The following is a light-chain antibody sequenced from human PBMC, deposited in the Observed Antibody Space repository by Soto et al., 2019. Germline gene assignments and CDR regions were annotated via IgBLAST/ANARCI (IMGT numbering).Light chain of an antibody. CDR2: DIS. Sequence: DIQLTQSASSLSASVGDRVTITCQASQVITNYLNWYQQKPGKAPKLLIYDISTLEIGVPSRFGGSGSGTHFTFTITGLQPEDSATYYCQQYENLPYTFGQGTKLEI. J-gene: IGKJ2*01. V-gene: IGKV1-33*01. CDR1: QVITNY. CDR3: QQYENLPYT.